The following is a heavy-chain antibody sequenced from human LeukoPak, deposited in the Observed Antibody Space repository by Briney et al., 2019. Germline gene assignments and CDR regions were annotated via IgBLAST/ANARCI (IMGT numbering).Heavy chain of an antibody. Sequence: GGSLRLSCAASGFTFSNYDMHWVRQATGKGLEWVSAIGTAGDTYYSGSVKGRFTISRENAKNSLYLQMNSLRAGDTAVYYCARAGHGRALRGLDYWGQGTLVTVSS. CDR2: IGTAGDT. J-gene: IGHJ4*02. CDR1: GFTFSNYD. D-gene: IGHD1-26*01. V-gene: IGHV3-13*01. CDR3: ARAGHGRALRGLDY.